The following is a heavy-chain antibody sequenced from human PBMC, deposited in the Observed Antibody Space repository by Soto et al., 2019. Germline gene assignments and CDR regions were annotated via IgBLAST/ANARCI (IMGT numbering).Heavy chain of an antibody. CDR2: ISSNGGTT. V-gene: IGHV3-64*01. CDR3: VRRVSGNYDY. D-gene: IGHD1-7*01. J-gene: IGHJ4*02. CDR1: GFTFSSYD. Sequence: EVQLAESGGGMVQPGGSLRLSCVASGFTFSSYDMHWVRQAPGKGLEYVSSISSNGGTTYYGNSVKGRFTISRDNSKTTLYLQMGSLRAEDISVYYCVRRVSGNYDYWGQGTPVTVSS.